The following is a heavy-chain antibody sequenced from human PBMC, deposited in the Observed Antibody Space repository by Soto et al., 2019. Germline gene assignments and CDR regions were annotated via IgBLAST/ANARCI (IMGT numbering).Heavy chain of an antibody. V-gene: IGHV4-30-4*01. CDR2: IYYSGST. D-gene: IGHD6-19*01. CDR3: ARDSGWSRDYFYGMDV. J-gene: IGHJ6*02. CDR1: GGSISSGDYY. Sequence: QVQLQESGPGLVKPSQTLSLTCTVSGGSISSGDYYWSWIRQPPGKALDWIGYIYYSGSTYYNPSLKSRVTISVDTSKNQFSLKLSSVTAADTAVYYCARDSGWSRDYFYGMDVWGQGTTVTVSS.